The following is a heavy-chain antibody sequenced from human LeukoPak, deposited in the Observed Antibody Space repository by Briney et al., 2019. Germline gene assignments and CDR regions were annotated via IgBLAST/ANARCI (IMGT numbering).Heavy chain of an antibody. Sequence: GGSLRLSCAASGFTFSSYAMHWVRQAPGKGLEWVALISYDGTNKFYEDSVKGRFTISRDNSKNTLFLQVSSLRSEDTAVYYCASRPMVRGVRDWFDPWGQGTLVTVSS. J-gene: IGHJ5*02. CDR1: GFTFSSYA. V-gene: IGHV3-30*15. CDR3: ASRPMVRGVRDWFDP. D-gene: IGHD3-10*01. CDR2: ISYDGTNK.